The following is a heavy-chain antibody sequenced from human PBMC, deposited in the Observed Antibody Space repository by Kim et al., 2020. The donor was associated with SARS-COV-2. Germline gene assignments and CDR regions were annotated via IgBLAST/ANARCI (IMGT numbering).Heavy chain of an antibody. J-gene: IGHJ3*02. V-gene: IGHV4-59*01. CDR3: ARDGGYPLGAFDI. D-gene: IGHD1-26*01. CDR1: GGSIRSYY. Sequence: SETLSLTCIVSGGSIRSYYWSWIRQSPGKGLEWIGHIFYTEDAKYNPSLKSRVSISVDTSRNRFSLSLYSVTAADTALYYCARDGGYPLGAFDIWCQGT. CDR2: IFYTEDA.